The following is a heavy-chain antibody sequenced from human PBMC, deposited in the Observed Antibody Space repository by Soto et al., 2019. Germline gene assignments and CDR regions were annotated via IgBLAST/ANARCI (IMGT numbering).Heavy chain of an antibody. Sequence: EGQLLESGGGLVQPGGSLRLSCAASGFTFSSYAMSWVRQAPGKVLEWVSAFSGSGGSTYYADSGKGRFTISRDNSKNTLYLQMNSLRAEDTAVYYCAKDRGRIVGATYCDYWGQGTLVTVSS. CDR3: AKDRGRIVGATYCDY. CDR2: FSGSGGST. J-gene: IGHJ4*02. CDR1: GFTFSSYA. D-gene: IGHD1-26*01. V-gene: IGHV3-23*01.